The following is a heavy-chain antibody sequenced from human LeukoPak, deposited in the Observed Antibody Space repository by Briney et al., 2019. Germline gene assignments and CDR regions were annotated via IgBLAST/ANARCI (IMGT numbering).Heavy chain of an antibody. Sequence: GGSLRLSCAASGFTVSSNYMSWVRQAPGKGLEWVSVIYSGGSTYYADSVKGRFTISRDNSKNTLYLQMNSLRAEDTAVYYCARDPTYDYGDYWFDPWGQGTLVTVSS. CDR2: IYSGGST. D-gene: IGHD4-17*01. J-gene: IGHJ5*02. CDR1: GFTVSSNY. V-gene: IGHV3-66*01. CDR3: ARDPTYDYGDYWFDP.